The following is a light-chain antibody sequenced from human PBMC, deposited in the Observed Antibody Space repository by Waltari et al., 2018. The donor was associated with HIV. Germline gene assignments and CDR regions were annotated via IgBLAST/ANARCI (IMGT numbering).Light chain of an antibody. CDR2: GAS. CDR1: ENMTSQY. V-gene: IGKV3-20*01. Sequence: EIMLTQSPATLSLSPGETAIVSCRAGENMTSQYLAWYQQKSGQAPRLLLFGASTRNPGVPERFGGAGSGADFTLTVSRLEPEDFALYFCQQYAASPYTFGQGT. J-gene: IGKJ2*01. CDR3: QQYAASPYT.